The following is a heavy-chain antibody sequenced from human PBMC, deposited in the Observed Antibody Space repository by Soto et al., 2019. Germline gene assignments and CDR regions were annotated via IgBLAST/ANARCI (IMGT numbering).Heavy chain of an antibody. CDR3: ARVRQYYYDSSGYYYGSSY. CDR2: ISAYNGNT. D-gene: IGHD3-22*01. CDR1: GYTFTSYG. J-gene: IGHJ4*02. V-gene: IGHV1-18*01. Sequence: ASVKVSCKASGYTFTSYGISWVRQAPGQGLEWMGWISAYNGNTNYAQKLQGRVTMTTDTSTSTAYMELRSLRSDDTAVYYCARVRQYYYDSSGYYYGSSYWGQGTLVTVSS.